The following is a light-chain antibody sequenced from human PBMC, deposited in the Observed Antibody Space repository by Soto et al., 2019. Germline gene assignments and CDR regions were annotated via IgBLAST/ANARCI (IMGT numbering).Light chain of an antibody. CDR2: EVT. CDR1: SSDVGGYDY. CDR3: TSHTSGDTRV. V-gene: IGLV2-14*01. J-gene: IGLJ1*01. Sequence: QSVLTQPASVSGSPGQSIAISCTGTSSDVGGYDYVSWYQQHPDKAPKLIIYEVTKRPSGVSNRFSGSKSGNTASLTISGLQPDDEADYYCTSHTSGDTRVFGSGPKVTVL.